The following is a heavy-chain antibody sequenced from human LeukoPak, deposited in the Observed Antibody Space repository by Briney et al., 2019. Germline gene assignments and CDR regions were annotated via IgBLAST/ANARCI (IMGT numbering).Heavy chain of an antibody. CDR1: GGSISSGSYY. V-gene: IGHV4-61*02. D-gene: IGHD3-10*01. Sequence: SETLSLTCTVSGGSISSGSYYWSWIRQPAGKGLEGIGCNYTSGSTNYNPSLKSRVTISVDTSKSHFSLKLSSVTAADTAVYYCAGREAMVLGVIITYDAFDIWGQGTMVTVSS. CDR3: AGREAMVLGVIITYDAFDI. CDR2: NYTSGST. J-gene: IGHJ3*02.